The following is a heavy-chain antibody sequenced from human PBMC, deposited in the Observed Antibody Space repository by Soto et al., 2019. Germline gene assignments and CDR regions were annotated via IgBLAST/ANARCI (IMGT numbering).Heavy chain of an antibody. V-gene: IGHV3-43*01. D-gene: IGHD6-13*01. CDR2: ISWDGGST. Sequence: GGSLRLSCAASGFTFDDYTMHWVRQAPGKGLEWVSLISWDGGSTYYADSVKGRFTISRGNSKNSLYLQMNSLRTEDTALYYCAKGGSSSWSPFDYWGQGTLVTVSS. CDR3: AKGGSSSWSPFDY. J-gene: IGHJ4*02. CDR1: GFTFDDYT.